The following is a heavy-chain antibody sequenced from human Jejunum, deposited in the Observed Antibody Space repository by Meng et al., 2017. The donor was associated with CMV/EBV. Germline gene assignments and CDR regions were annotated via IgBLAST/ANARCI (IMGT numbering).Heavy chain of an antibody. Sequence: QVQLLQSGSELKKPGASVKVSCKASGYTFTSNALIWVRQAPGQGPEWMGWFNAGDGGATVSQNFQDRVTMTRDTSATTAYMELSSLRSEDTAIYYCARSGSGWSVDFWGQGTLVTVSS. V-gene: IGHV1-3*01. CDR2: FNAGDGGA. J-gene: IGHJ4*02. D-gene: IGHD2-15*01. CDR1: GYTFTSNA. CDR3: ARSGSGWSVDF.